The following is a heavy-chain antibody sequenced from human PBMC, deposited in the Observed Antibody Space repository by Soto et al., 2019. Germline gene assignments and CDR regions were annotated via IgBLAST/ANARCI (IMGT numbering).Heavy chain of an antibody. CDR1: GFTFKNHV. D-gene: IGHD3-16*01. Sequence: GGSLRLSCAASGFTFKNHVMHWVRQAPGKGLEWVSVIRDDGSSKYNEDAVKGRFTISRDNSKNTLYLEMNSLRVEDTAVYYCASDPAAYWSSAYFDYWGLGTLVTVSS. CDR3: ASDPAAYWSSAYFDY. J-gene: IGHJ4*02. CDR2: IRDDGSSK. V-gene: IGHV3-33*01.